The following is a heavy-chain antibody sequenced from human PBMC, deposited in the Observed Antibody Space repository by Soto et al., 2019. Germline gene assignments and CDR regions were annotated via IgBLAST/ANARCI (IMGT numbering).Heavy chain of an antibody. J-gene: IGHJ6*02. CDR1: GFTFSSYA. CDR2: ISGSGGST. D-gene: IGHD6-13*01. CDR3: AKDGAAAGPYYYYGMDV. V-gene: IGHV3-23*01. Sequence: EVQLLESGGGLVQPGGSLRLSCAASGFTFSSYAMSWVRQAPGKGLEWVSAISGSGGSTYYADSVKGRFTISRDNPKDTLYLQMNSLRAEDTVVYYCAKDGAAAGPYYYYGMDVWGQGTTVTVSS.